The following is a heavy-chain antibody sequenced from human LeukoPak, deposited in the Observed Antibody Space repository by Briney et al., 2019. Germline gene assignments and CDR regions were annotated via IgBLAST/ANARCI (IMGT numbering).Heavy chain of an antibody. J-gene: IGHJ4*02. CDR1: GFSFSDYA. D-gene: IGHD2-8*01. V-gene: IGHV3-64*01. Sequence: GGSLRLSCAASGFSFSDYAMHWVRHAPGKGLEYVSAISSNGRSPYYANSVKGRFTISRDNSKNTLYLQMGSLRAEDMAVYYCARVFGGHTNGLDYWGLGTLVTVSS. CDR2: ISSNGRSP. CDR3: ARVFGGHTNGLDY.